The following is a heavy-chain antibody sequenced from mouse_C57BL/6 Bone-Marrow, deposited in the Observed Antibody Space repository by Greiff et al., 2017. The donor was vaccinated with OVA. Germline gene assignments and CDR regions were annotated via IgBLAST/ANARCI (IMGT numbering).Heavy chain of an antibody. CDR3: ARGETAQATRAWFAY. CDR2: IDPSDSYT. CDR1: GYTFTSYW. D-gene: IGHD3-2*02. Sequence: QVQLQQPGAELVMPGASVKLSCKASGYTFTSYWMHWVKQRPGQGLEWIGEIDPSDSYTNYNQKFKGKSTLTVDKSSSTAYMQLSSLTSEDSAVYYGARGETAQATRAWFAYWGQGTLVTVSA. V-gene: IGHV1-69*01. J-gene: IGHJ3*01.